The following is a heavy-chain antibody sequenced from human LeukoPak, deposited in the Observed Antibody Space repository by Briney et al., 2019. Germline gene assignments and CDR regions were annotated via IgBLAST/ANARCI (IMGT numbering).Heavy chain of an antibody. CDR1: GFTFSSYW. CDR2: INTDGSST. V-gene: IGHV3-74*01. D-gene: IGHD3-16*01. Sequence: GGSLRLSCAASGFTFSSYWMHGVRQAPGKGLVWVSRINTDGSSTSYADSVKGRFTISRDNAKNTLYLQMNSLRAEDTAVYYCASPAFHYARRGQGTLVTVSS. J-gene: IGHJ4*02. CDR3: ASPAFHYAR.